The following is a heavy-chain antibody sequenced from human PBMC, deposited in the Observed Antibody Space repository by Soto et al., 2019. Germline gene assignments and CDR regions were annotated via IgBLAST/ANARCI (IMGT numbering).Heavy chain of an antibody. V-gene: IGHV1-69*12. CDR1: GGTFSSYA. D-gene: IGHD1-1*01. CDR3: ASDQLPDRHYNYY. CDR2: IVPMFGTS. J-gene: IGHJ6*01. Sequence: QVQLVQSGAEVKKPGSSVTVSCAASGGTFSSYAISWVRQVPGKGLEWMGLIVPMFGTSNSTQKFQDRLTITADDASSTAYMELSRLTSEDTAVYYCASDQLPDRHYNYY.